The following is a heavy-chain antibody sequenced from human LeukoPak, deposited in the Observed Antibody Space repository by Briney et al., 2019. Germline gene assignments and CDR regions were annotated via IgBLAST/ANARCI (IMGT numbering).Heavy chain of an antibody. D-gene: IGHD6-19*01. CDR3: GRAGWIAVADLVFAP. Sequence: SETLSLTCTVSGGSISSYYWSWIRQPPGKGLEWIGYIYYSGSTNYNPSLKSRVTISVDTSKNQFSLKLSPVTAADTAVCYCGRAGWIAVADLVFAPGGKETLVTVSS. J-gene: IGHJ5*02. CDR1: GGSISSYY. CDR2: IYYSGST. V-gene: IGHV4-59*01.